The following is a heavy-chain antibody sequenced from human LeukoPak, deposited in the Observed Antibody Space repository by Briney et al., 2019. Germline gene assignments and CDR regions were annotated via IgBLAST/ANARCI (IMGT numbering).Heavy chain of an antibody. CDR1: GFTFSSYG. V-gene: IGHV3-30*18. J-gene: IGHJ4*02. CDR3: AKYQRQWLPKGGFDY. D-gene: IGHD6-19*01. Sequence: GGSLRLSCAASGFTFSSYGMHWVRQAPGKGLEWVAVISYDGNNKYYADSVKGRFTISRDNSKNTLYLQMDNLRAEDTAVYYCAKYQRQWLPKGGFDYWGQGTLVTVSP. CDR2: ISYDGNNK.